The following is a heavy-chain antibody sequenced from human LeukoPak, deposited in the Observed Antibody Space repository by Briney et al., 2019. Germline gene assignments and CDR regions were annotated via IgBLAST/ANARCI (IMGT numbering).Heavy chain of an antibody. D-gene: IGHD3-3*01. J-gene: IGHJ4*02. Sequence: NSSETLSLTCAVYGGSFSGYYWSWIRQPPGKGLEWIGEINHSGSTNYNPSLKSRVTISVDTSKNQFSLKLSSVTAADTAVYYCARAGGFFSPFGYWGQGTLVTVSS. CDR1: GGSFSGYY. V-gene: IGHV4-34*01. CDR3: ARAGGFFSPFGY. CDR2: INHSGST.